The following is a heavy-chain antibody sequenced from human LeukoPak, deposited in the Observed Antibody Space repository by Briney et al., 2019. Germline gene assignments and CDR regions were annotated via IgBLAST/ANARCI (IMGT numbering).Heavy chain of an antibody. D-gene: IGHD3-22*01. CDR3: ARGPYSYDSSGAFDI. Sequence: SETLSLTCSVSGASIRRSTYYWGWIRQPPGKGLEWIGSIYYSGSTYYNPSLKSRVTISVDTSKNQFSLKLSSVTAADTAVYFCARGPYSYDSSGAFDIWGQGTMVTVSS. V-gene: IGHV4-39*01. J-gene: IGHJ3*02. CDR2: IYYSGST. CDR1: GASIRRSTYY.